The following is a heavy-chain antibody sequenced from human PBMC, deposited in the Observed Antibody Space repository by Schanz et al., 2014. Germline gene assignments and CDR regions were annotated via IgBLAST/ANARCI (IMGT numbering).Heavy chain of an antibody. CDR2: VYMSAAST. J-gene: IGHJ3*01. CDR1: GFTVSSNY. Sequence: EVQLVESGGGLIQPGGSLRLSCAVSGFTVSSNYMSWVRQAPGKGLEWVSTVYMSAASTRYADSVKGRFIISRDSSKNTLILQMNRLRPEDTALYFSARDEGRDGYNLAFDVWGQGTLVTVSS. V-gene: IGHV3-53*01. D-gene: IGHD5-12*01. CDR3: ARDEGRDGYNLAFDV.